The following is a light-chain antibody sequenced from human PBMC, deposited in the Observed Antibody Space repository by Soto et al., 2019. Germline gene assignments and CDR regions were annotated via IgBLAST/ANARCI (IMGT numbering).Light chain of an antibody. CDR3: QQYGSSPYT. CDR2: GAS. Sequence: EIVLTQSPGTLSLSPGERATLSCRASQSVSSSYLAWYQQKPGQAPRFLIYGASSRATGIPDRFSGSGSGTDFTLTISRLEPEYFAVYYCQQYGSSPYTFGQGTNLEIK. V-gene: IGKV3-20*01. J-gene: IGKJ2*01. CDR1: QSVSSSY.